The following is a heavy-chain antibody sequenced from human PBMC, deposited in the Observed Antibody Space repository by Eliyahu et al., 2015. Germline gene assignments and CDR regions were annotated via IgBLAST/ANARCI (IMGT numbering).Heavy chain of an antibody. CDR3: TTYDSSGYFLEY. V-gene: IGHV3-15*01. CDR1: GFAFSNAW. CDR2: IKDESDDATT. Sequence: VQLVESGGGLVKPGGSLTLSCAASGFAFSNAWMRWIRQAPGKGLGXVGRIKDESDDATTDYTAPVKGRFTISRDDSKSTVYLQMNSLETEDTAVYYCTTYDSSGYFLEYWGQGTLVTVSS. D-gene: IGHD3-22*01. J-gene: IGHJ4*02.